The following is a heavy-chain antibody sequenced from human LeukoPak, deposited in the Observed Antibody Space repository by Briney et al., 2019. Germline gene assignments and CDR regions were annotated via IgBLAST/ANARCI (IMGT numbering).Heavy chain of an antibody. CDR3: ARGSESGWLSRAFDI. V-gene: IGHV1-2*02. CDR1: GYTFTGYY. D-gene: IGHD5-24*01. Sequence: ASVKVSCKASGYTFTGYYMHWVRQAPGQGLEWMGWINPNSGGTNYAQKFQGRVTMTRDTSISTAYMELSSLRSEDTAVYYCARGSESGWLSRAFDIWGQGTMVTVSS. CDR2: INPNSGGT. J-gene: IGHJ3*02.